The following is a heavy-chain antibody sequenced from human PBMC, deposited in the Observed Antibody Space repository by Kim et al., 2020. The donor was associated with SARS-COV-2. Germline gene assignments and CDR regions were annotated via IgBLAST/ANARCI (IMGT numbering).Heavy chain of an antibody. CDR1: GFTFSSYA. CDR2: ISSNGGST. CDR3: VKDQWELLNYYYYGMDV. Sequence: GGSLRLSCSASGFTFSSYAMHWVRQAPGKGLEYVSAISSNGGSTYYADSVKGRFTISRDNSKNTLYLQMSSLRAEDTAVYYCVKDQWELLNYYYYGMDVWGQGTTVTVSS. V-gene: IGHV3-64D*09. D-gene: IGHD1-26*01. J-gene: IGHJ6*02.